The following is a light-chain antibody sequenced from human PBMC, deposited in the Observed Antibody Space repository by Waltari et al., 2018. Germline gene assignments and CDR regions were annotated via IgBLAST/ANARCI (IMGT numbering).Light chain of an antibody. CDR1: QSISIW. CDR2: KSS. J-gene: IGKJ2*01. CDR3: QHYDNYPVA. Sequence: DIQMTQSPSTLSVSVGDRVSITCRASQSISIWLAWYQQRSGKAPKLLISKSSSLESGVPSRFSGSGSGTEFTLTITNLHPDDFATYYCQHYDNYPVAFGQGTKLEIK. V-gene: IGKV1-5*03.